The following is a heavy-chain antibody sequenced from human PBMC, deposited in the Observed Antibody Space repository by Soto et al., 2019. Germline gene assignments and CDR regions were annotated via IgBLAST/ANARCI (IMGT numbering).Heavy chain of an antibody. V-gene: IGHV1-69*04. D-gene: IGHD6-25*01. J-gene: IGHJ4*01. Sequence: ASVKVSCKASGYTFTSYAMHWVRQAPGQGLEWMGRIIPILDIANYAQKFQGRVTITADKSTDTVYMELSSLRSDDTAVYYCAKSAAGTFDSWGQGTLVTVSS. CDR3: AKSAAGTFDS. CDR1: GYTFTSYA. CDR2: IIPILDIA.